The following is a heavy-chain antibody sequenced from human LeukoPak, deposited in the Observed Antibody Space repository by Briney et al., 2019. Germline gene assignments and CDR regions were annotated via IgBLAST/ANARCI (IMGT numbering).Heavy chain of an antibody. CDR2: IRAYNGNT. D-gene: IGHD1-1*01. CDR1: GYTFTSYG. CDR3: ASRRMYNWNDGEDYFDY. V-gene: IGHV1-18*01. J-gene: IGHJ4*02. Sequence: ASVKVSFKCTGYTFTSYGFSWVRQAPARGLEWMGLIRAYNGNTNYPQKLQRRVSLTTHTSRSTDYMELRSLRSDDTAVYYCASRRMYNWNDGEDYFDYWGQGTLVTVSS.